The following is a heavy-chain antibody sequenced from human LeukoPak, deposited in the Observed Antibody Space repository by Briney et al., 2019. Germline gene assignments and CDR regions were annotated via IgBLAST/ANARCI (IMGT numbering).Heavy chain of an antibody. CDR3: ARHNYDSSGYYNRNFDY. D-gene: IGHD3-22*01. CDR1: GGSISSSSYY. CDR2: IYYSVST. Sequence: SETLSLTCTVSGGSISSSSYYWGWIRQPPGKGLEWIGSIYYSVSTYYNPSLKSRVTISVDTSKNQFSLKLSSVTAADTAVYYCARHNYDSSGYYNRNFDYWGQGTLVTVSS. J-gene: IGHJ4*02. V-gene: IGHV4-39*01.